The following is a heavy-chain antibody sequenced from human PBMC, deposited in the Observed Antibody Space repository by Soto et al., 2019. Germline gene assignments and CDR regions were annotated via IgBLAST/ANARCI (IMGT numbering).Heavy chain of an antibody. V-gene: IGHV2-5*01. D-gene: IGHD3-16*01. J-gene: IGHJ4*02. CDR3: AHRGGATVGLYYFDY. Sequence: QITLKESGPTLVKPTQTLTLTCTFSGFSLSTTGVGVSWIRQPPGKALEWLALIYWHDDKSYSPSLKSRLTITKDTSKKLLVLTLTNMDPVATATYYCAHRGGATVGLYYFDYWGQGALVTVSS. CDR1: GFSLSTTGVG. CDR2: IYWHDDK.